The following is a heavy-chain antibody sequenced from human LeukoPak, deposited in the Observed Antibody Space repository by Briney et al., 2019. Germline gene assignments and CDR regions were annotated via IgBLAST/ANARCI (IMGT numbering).Heavy chain of an antibody. Sequence: GGSLRLPCAASGFTFSNSAMSWVRQAPGKGLEWVSSISDSGGNTYYADSVKGRFTISRDNSKNTLYVQMSSLRAEDTAVYYCAKTFGLIDPFEYWGQGNLVTVSS. CDR3: AKTFGLIDPFEY. D-gene: IGHD2/OR15-2a*01. V-gene: IGHV3-23*01. J-gene: IGHJ4*02. CDR1: GFTFSNSA. CDR2: ISDSGGNT.